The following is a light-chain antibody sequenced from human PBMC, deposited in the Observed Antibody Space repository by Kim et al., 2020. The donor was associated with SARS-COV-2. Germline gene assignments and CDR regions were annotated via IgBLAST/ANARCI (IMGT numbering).Light chain of an antibody. CDR3: QAWHSATWV. J-gene: IGLJ3*02. Sequence: SYELTQPLSVSVSPGQTVSITCSGDNLGANYVWWYQQRPGQSPVMIIFQDNKRPSGIPERFSGSNSGNTATLTISGTQPMDEADYYCQAWHSATWVFGGGTRLTVL. CDR1: NLGANY. CDR2: QDN. V-gene: IGLV3-1*01.